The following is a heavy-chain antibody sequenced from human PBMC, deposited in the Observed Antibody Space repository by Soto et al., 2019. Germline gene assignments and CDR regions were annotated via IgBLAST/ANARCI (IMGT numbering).Heavy chain of an antibody. CDR1: GAPISSRTYS. V-gene: IGHV4-39*01. D-gene: IGHD6-19*01. J-gene: IGHJ4*01. Sequence: QMQLQESGPGLVKPSETLSPTCAVSGAPISSRTYSWGCIRQPPGKSLEWIGTIYYHGYTYSNPSLKSRVTISVDTSNNPLSLRLRSVTAADAAIYYCARHDGVSSGWVFDYWGHGTLVTVSS. CDR2: IYYHGYT. CDR3: ARHDGVSSGWVFDY.